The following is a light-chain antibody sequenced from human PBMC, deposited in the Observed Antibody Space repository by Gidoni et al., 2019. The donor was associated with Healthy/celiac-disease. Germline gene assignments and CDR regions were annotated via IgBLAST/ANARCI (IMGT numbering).Light chain of an antibody. J-gene: IGLJ1*01. CDR3: SSYTSSSTWV. Sequence: QSALTQPASGSGSPGQSITISCTGTSSDVGGYNYVSWYQQHPGKAPKLMIYDVSNRASGVSNRCSGSKSGNTASLTISGLQAEDEADYYCSSYTSSSTWVFGTGTKVTVL. V-gene: IGLV2-14*01. CDR2: DVS. CDR1: SSDVGGYNY.